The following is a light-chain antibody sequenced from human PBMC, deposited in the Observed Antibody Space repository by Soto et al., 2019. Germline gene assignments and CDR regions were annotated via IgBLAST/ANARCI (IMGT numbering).Light chain of an antibody. CDR1: QSVGSF. J-gene: IGKJ1*01. CDR2: GAS. V-gene: IGKV3-15*01. CDR3: QQYNSWPPRT. Sequence: EIVLTQSPATLSLSPGERATLSCRASQSVGSFLAWYQQKPGQAPRLLIYGASTRATGIPARFSGSGSGTEFTLTISSLQSEDFAVYYCQQYNSWPPRTFGQGTKVDIK.